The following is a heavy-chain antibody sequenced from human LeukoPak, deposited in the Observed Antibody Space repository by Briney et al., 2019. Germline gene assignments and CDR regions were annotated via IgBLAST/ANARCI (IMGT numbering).Heavy chain of an antibody. J-gene: IGHJ4*02. CDR1: GFTFSSYW. CDR2: IKQDGSEK. V-gene: IGHV3-7*04. Sequence: PGGSLRLSCAASGFTFSSYWMSWVRQAPGKGLEWVAKIKQDGSEKDYVDSVKGRFTISRDNAKNSLYVRMNSLRAEDTAVYYCARGRDYLDYWGQGTLVTVSS. CDR3: ARGRDYLDY.